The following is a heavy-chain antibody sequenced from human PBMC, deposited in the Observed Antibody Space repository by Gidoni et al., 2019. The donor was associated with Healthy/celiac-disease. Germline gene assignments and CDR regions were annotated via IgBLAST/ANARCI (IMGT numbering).Heavy chain of an antibody. CDR1: GFTFSDYY. D-gene: IGHD3-3*01. CDR2: ISSSGSTI. Sequence: QVQLVEAGGGLVKPGGSLRLSCAASGFTFSDYYMRWIRQAPGKGLESVSYISSSGSTIYYADSVNGRFTISRDNAKNSLYLQRNGLIAEDTAVYYCARDAIFREYFDFWGQGTLVTVSS. CDR3: ARDAIFREYFDF. V-gene: IGHV3-11*01. J-gene: IGHJ4*02.